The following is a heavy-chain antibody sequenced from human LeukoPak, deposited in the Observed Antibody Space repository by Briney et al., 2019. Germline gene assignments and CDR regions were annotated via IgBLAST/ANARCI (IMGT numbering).Heavy chain of an antibody. CDR3: ARQPLFPHRFDP. J-gene: IGHJ5*02. CDR1: GFTFSNYW. Sequence: GGSLRLSCAASGFTFSNYWMTWVRQAPGKGLEWVANIKHDGGEKYCVDSVKGRFTISRDNAKNSLYLQMNSLRAEDTAVYYCARQPLFPHRFDPWGQGTLVTVPS. CDR2: IKHDGGEK. V-gene: IGHV3-7*04.